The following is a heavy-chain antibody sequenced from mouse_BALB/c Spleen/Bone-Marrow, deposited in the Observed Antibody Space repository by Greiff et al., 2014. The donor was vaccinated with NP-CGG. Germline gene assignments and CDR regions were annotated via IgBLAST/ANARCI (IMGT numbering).Heavy chain of an antibody. CDR2: INPYNGGT. CDR3: ARGGYDPAWFAY. Sequence: EVQVVESGPELVKPGASMKISCEASGYSFTGYTMNWVKQSHGKNLEWIGLINPYNGGTSYNQKFKGKATLTVDKSSSTAYMELLSLTSEDSAVYYCARGGYDPAWFAYWGQGTLVTVSA. V-gene: IGHV1-18*01. CDR1: GYSFTGYT. D-gene: IGHD2-14*01. J-gene: IGHJ3*01.